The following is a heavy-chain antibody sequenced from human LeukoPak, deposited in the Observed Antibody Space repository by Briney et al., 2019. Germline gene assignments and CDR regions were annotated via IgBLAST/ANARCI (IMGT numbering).Heavy chain of an antibody. CDR1: GYTFTGYY. J-gene: IGHJ2*01. Sequence: ALVKVSCKASGYTFTGYYMHWVRQAPGQGLEWMGWINPNSGGTNYAQKFQGRVTMTRDTSISTAYMELSRLRSDDTAVYYCASPLTGDNFQDWYFDLWGRGTLVTVSS. CDR3: ASPLTGDNFQDWYFDL. D-gene: IGHD7-27*01. CDR2: INPNSGGT. V-gene: IGHV1-2*02.